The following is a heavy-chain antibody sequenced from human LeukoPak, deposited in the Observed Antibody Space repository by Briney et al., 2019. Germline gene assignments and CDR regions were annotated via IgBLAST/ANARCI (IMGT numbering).Heavy chain of an antibody. D-gene: IGHD1-26*01. J-gene: IGHJ3*02. CDR3: ARDHEGATPWAFDI. CDR2: IYYSGST. CDR1: GGSISSYY. Sequence: KPSETLSLTCTVSGGSISSYYWSWIRPPPGKGLEWIGYIYYSGSTNYNPSLKSRVTISVDTSKNQFSLKLSSVTAADTAVYYCARDHEGATPWAFDIWGQGTMVTVSS. V-gene: IGHV4-59*01.